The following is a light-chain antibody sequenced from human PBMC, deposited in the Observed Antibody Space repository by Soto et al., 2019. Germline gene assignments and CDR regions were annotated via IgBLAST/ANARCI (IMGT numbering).Light chain of an antibody. Sequence: QSALTQPASVSGSPGQSITISCTGTSSDVGGYNYVSWYQQHPGKAPKLMIYEVNNRPSGISNRFSGSKSGNTASLTISGLQPEDEANYFCSSATNTDTLVVFGGGTKLTVL. CDR1: SSDVGGYNY. J-gene: IGLJ2*01. CDR3: SSATNTDTLVV. CDR2: EVN. V-gene: IGLV2-14*01.